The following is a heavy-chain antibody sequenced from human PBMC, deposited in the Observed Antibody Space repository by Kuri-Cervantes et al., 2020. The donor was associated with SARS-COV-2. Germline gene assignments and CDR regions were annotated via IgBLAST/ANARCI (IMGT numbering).Heavy chain of an antibody. J-gene: IGHJ4*02. CDR3: AKVETASLDY. CDR2: VRRDGSNY. V-gene: IGHV3-30*02. CDR1: GFTLSNYG. Sequence: GESLKISCEASGFTLSNYGMHWVRQAPGKGLEWVGFVRRDGSNYYYADSVKGRFTISRDNSKNSLYLEMNSLRPEDTAVYYCAKVETASLDYWGQGTLVTCYS. D-gene: IGHD3-3*01.